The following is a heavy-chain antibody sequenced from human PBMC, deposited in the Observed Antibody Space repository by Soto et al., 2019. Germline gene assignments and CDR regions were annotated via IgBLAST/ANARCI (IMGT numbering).Heavy chain of an antibody. CDR2: IKSKTDGGTT. CDR3: TTDLESYYWRSYYYGMDV. V-gene: IGHV3-15*07. CDR1: GFTFSNAW. J-gene: IGHJ6*02. Sequence: GGSLRLSCAASGFTFSNAWMNWVRQAPGKGLEWVGRIKSKTDGGTTDYAAPVKGRFTISRDDSKNTLYLQMNSLKTEDTAVYYCTTDLESYYWRSYYYGMDVWGQGTTVTVSS. D-gene: IGHD1-26*01.